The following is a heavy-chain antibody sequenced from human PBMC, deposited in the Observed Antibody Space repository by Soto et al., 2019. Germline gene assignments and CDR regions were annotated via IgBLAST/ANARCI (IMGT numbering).Heavy chain of an antibody. CDR1: GYSISSGYY. CDR3: AREGIALAGTTY. CDR2: IYHSGST. D-gene: IGHD6-19*01. Sequence: PSETLSLTCAVSGYSISSGYYWGWIRQPPGKGLEWIGSIYHSGSTYYNPSLKSRVTISVDTSKNQFSLKLSSVTAADTAVYYCAREGIALAGTTYWGPGNLVTVSS. V-gene: IGHV4-38-2*01. J-gene: IGHJ4*02.